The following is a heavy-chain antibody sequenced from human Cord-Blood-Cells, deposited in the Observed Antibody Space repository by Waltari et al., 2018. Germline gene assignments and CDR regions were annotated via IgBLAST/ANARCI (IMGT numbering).Heavy chain of an antibody. CDR2: INPNSGGT. J-gene: IGHJ4*02. Sequence: QVQLVQSGAEVKKPGASVTVYCKASGYTFTGYYIHRVRQAPGQGLEWMGWINPNSGGTNYAQKFQGRVTMTRDTSISTAYMELSRLRSDDTAVYYCARRYSGSYRYWGQGTLVTVSS. D-gene: IGHD1-26*01. CDR3: ARRYSGSYRY. V-gene: IGHV1-2*02. CDR1: GYTFTGYY.